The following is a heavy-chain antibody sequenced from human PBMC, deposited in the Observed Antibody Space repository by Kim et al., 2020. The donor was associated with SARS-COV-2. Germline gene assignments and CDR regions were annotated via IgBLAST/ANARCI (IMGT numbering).Heavy chain of an antibody. V-gene: IGHV4-59*13. Sequence: SETLSLTCTVSGGSISSYYWSWIRQPPGKGLEWIGYIYYSGSTNYNPSLKSRVTISVDTSKNQFSLKLSSVTAADTAVYYCARAVWGSYRYIPDAFDIWGQGTLVTVSS. CDR1: GGSISSYY. J-gene: IGHJ3*02. CDR2: IYYSGST. D-gene: IGHD3-16*02. CDR3: ARAVWGSYRYIPDAFDI.